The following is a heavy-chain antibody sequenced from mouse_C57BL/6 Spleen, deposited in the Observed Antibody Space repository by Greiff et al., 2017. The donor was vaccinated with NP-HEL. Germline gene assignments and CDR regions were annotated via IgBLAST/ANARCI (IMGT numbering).Heavy chain of an antibody. CDR3: ARSDYYGSSYAGYFDV. CDR1: GYSFTGYY. D-gene: IGHD1-1*01. V-gene: IGHV1-42*01. J-gene: IGHJ1*03. Sequence: VQLQQSGPELVKPGASVKISCKASGYSFTGYYMNWVKQSPEKSLEWIGEINPSTGGTTYNQKFKAKATLTVDKSSSTAYMQLKSLTSEDSAVYYCARSDYYGSSYAGYFDVWGTGTTVTVSS. CDR2: INPSTGGT.